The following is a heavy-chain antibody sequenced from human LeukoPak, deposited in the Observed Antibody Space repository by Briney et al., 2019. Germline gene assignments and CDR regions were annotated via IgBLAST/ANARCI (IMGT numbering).Heavy chain of an antibody. CDR2: FDPEDGET. V-gene: IGHV1-24*01. CDR1: GYTLTELS. D-gene: IGHD4-23*01. J-gene: IGHJ3*02. CDR3: ATGTTVVTPEAFDI. Sequence: ASVKVSCKVSGYTLTELSMHWVRQAPGKGLEWMGGFDPEDGETIYAQEFQGRVTMTEDTSTDTAYMELSSLRSEDTAVYYCATGTTVVTPEAFDIWGQGTMVTVSS.